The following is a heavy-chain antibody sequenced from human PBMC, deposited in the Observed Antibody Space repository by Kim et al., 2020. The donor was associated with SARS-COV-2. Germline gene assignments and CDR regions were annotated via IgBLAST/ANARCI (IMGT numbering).Heavy chain of an antibody. CDR3: ARVSLSSVSWYYVYYG. J-gene: IGHJ6*01. CDR1: GFTFSGYY. Sequence: GGSLRLSCAASGFTFSGYYMRWVRQAPGKGLEWVSGISSSVGYTDYADSVRGRFTISRDNAKNSLSLQMNSLRPDDTAVYYCARVSLSSVSWYYVYYG. CDR2: ISSSVGYT. D-gene: IGHD6-13*01. V-gene: IGHV3-11*05.